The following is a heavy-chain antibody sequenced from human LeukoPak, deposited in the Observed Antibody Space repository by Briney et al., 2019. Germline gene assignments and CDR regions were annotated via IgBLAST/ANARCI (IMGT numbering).Heavy chain of an antibody. D-gene: IGHD5-24*01. CDR1: GFTFSKYD. CDR3: AREKDGYNFPFDY. CDR2: IDRGVGST. Sequence: GGSLRLSCAASGFTFSKYDLSWVRQAPGKGLECVSAIDRGVGSTYYADSVKGRFTISRDNSKNTLYLQMNSLRAEDTAVYYCAREKDGYNFPFDYWGQGTLVTVSS. J-gene: IGHJ4*02. V-gene: IGHV3-23*01.